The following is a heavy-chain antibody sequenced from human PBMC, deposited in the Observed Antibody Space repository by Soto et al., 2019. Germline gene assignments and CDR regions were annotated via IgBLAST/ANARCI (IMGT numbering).Heavy chain of an antibody. J-gene: IGHJ4*02. D-gene: IGHD3-22*01. CDR1: GYAFTTYD. CDR3: ARGTYYHNY. Sequence: QVQLVQSGAEVKKPGASVKVSCKTSGYAFTTYDINWVRQATGQGLEWMGWLNPDSGNTGYAQKFQGRVTMTRNTSTSTAYMELSSLRSEDTAVYYCARGTYYHNYWGQGTLVTVSS. CDR2: LNPDSGNT. V-gene: IGHV1-8*01.